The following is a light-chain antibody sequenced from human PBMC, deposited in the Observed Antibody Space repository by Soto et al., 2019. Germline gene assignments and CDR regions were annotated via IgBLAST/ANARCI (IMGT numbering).Light chain of an antibody. CDR2: WAS. J-gene: IGKJ4*01. V-gene: IGKV4-1*01. CDR3: QQYITTPLT. CDR1: QSVLYTSNNKNY. Sequence: DIVMTQSPGSLAVSLGERATINCKSSQSVLYTSNNKNYLAWYQQKPGQPPKLLIYWASTRESGVPDRFSASGSGTDFTLTISSLQAEDVAVYYCQQYITTPLTFGGGTKVEI.